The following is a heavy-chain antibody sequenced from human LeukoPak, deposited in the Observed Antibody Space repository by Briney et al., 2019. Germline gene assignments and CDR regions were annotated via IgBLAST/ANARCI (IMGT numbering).Heavy chain of an antibody. D-gene: IGHD5-18*01. V-gene: IGHV4-4*09. CDR1: GGSISSYY. Sequence: SETLSLTCTVSGGSISSYYWSWIRQPPGKGLEWIGYIYTSGSTNYNPSLKSRVTISVDTSKNQFSLKLSSVTAADTAVYYCARRGSLTNSYGNYYYYYMDVWGKGTTVTVSS. CDR3: ARRGSLTNSYGNYYYYYMDV. CDR2: IYTSGST. J-gene: IGHJ6*03.